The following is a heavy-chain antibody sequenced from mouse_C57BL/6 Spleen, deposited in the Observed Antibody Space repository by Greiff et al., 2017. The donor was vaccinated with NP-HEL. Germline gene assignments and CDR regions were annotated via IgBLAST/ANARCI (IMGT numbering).Heavy chain of an antibody. CDR2: ISSGSSTI. V-gene: IGHV5-17*01. J-gene: IGHJ3*01. Sequence: DVQLVESGGGLVKPGGSLKLSCAASGFTFSDYGMHWVRQAPEKGLEWVAYISSGSSTIYYADTVKGRFTISRDNAKNTLFLQMTSLRSEDTAMYYCARGNYGSSPAWFAYWGQGTLVTVSA. CDR3: ARGNYGSSPAWFAY. D-gene: IGHD1-1*01. CDR1: GFTFSDYG.